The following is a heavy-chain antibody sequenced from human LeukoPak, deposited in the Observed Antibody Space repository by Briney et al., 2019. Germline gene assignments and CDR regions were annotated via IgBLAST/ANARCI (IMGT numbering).Heavy chain of an antibody. CDR2: INTSGST. D-gene: IGHD5-18*01. V-gene: IGHV4-61*02. J-gene: IGHJ4*02. CDR3: ARDRGGYTYSHDY. Sequence: SQTLSLTCTVSGASISSGSYYWSWIRQPAGKGLEWIGRINTSGSTNYNPSLKSRVTMSVDTSKNQFSLKLSSVTAPDTAVYYCARDRGGYTYSHDYWGQGTLVTVSS. CDR1: GASISSGSYY.